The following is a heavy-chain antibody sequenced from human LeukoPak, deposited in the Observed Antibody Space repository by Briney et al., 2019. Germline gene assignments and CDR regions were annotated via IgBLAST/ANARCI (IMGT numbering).Heavy chain of an antibody. CDR3: ARGYSSSWLGYFDY. J-gene: IGHJ4*02. Sequence: GGSLRLSCAASGFTFCSYGIHWVRQAPGKGLEWVAVVSSDGSNKYYADSVKGRFTISRDTSKNTLYLQMNSLGTEDTAVYYCARGYSSSWLGYFDYWGQGTLVTVSS. CDR2: VSSDGSNK. CDR1: GFTFCSYG. D-gene: IGHD6-13*01. V-gene: IGHV3-30*03.